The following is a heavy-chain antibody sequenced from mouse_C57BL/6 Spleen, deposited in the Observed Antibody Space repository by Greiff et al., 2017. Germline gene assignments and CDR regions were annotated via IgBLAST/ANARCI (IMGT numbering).Heavy chain of an antibody. CDR3: ARTRYGSSQYYFDY. V-gene: IGHV5-4*03. Sequence: EVKLMESGGGLVKPGGSLKLSCAASGFTFSSYAMSWVRQTPEKRLEWVATISDGGSYTYYPDNVKGRFTISRDNAKNNLYLQMSHLKSEDTAMYYCARTRYGSSQYYFDYWGQGTTLTVSS. CDR2: ISDGGSYT. J-gene: IGHJ2*01. CDR1: GFTFSSYA. D-gene: IGHD1-1*01.